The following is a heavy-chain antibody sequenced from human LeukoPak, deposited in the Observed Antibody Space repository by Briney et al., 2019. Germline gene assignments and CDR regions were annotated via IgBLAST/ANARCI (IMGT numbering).Heavy chain of an antibody. CDR1: GGSISSYY. CDR3: AGDSYSSGYYYGLRNWFDP. Sequence: SETLSLTCIVSGGSISSYYWTWIRQPPGKGLEYIGDIHYSGSTNYNPSLKSRVTISVDKSKNQFSLKLSSVTAADTAVYYCAGDSYSSGYYYGLRNWFDPWGQGTLVTVSS. CDR2: IHYSGST. V-gene: IGHV4-59*12. J-gene: IGHJ5*02. D-gene: IGHD3-22*01.